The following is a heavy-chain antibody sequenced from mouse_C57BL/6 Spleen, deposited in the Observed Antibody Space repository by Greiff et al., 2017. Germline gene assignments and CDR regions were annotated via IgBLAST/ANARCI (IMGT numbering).Heavy chain of an antibody. V-gene: IGHV1-15*01. CDR3: TRGGSSNDGYYLDY. CDR2: IDPETGGT. CDR1: GYTFTDYE. Sequence: QVQLQQSGAELVRPGASVTLSCKASGYTFTDYEMHWVKQTPVHGLEWIGAIDPETGGTAYNQKFKGKAILTADKSSSTAYMELRSLTSEDSAVYYCTRGGSSNDGYYLDYWGQGTTLTVSS. D-gene: IGHD2-3*01. J-gene: IGHJ2*01.